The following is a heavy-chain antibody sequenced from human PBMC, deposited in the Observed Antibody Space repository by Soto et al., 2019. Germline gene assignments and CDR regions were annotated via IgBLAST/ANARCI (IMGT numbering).Heavy chain of an antibody. Sequence: SETLSLTCTVSGGSISSYYWSWIRQPPGKGLEWIGYIYYSGSTNYNPSLKSRVTISVDTSKNQFSLKLSSVTAADTAVYYCARDVREYCSSTSCYASYYYYYMDVWGKGTTVTVSS. CDR1: GGSISSYY. CDR2: IYYSGST. V-gene: IGHV4-59*01. D-gene: IGHD2-2*01. J-gene: IGHJ6*03. CDR3: ARDVREYCSSTSCYASYYYYYMDV.